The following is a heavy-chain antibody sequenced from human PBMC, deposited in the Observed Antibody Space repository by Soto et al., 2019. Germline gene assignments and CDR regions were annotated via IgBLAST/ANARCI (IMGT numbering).Heavy chain of an antibody. D-gene: IGHD3-9*01. V-gene: IGHV3-23*01. Sequence: EVQLLESGGALAQPGGSLRLSCAASGFTFSNYFMTWVRQSPQKGLEWVSAIGGSGSDAYYAESVEGRFTISRDNSKNLLYLEMTSLRADDTAVYYCATDPHGRGRYHLDHWGQGTPVIVSS. CDR2: IGGSGSDA. J-gene: IGHJ4*02. CDR3: ATDPHGRGRYHLDH. CDR1: GFTFSNYF.